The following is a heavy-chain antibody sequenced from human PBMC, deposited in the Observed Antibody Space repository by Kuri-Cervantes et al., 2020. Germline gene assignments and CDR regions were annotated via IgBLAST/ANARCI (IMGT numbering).Heavy chain of an antibody. CDR2: IYSGGST. D-gene: IGHD3-9*01. J-gene: IGHJ3*02. CDR3: ASRITILSNAFDI. Sequence: GGSLRLSCAASGFTVSSNYMSWVRQAPGKGLEWVSVIYSGGSTYYADSVKGRFTISRDNSKNTLYLQMNSLRAEDTAVYYCASRITILSNAFDIWGQGTTVTVSS. CDR1: GFTVSSNY. V-gene: IGHV3-66*01.